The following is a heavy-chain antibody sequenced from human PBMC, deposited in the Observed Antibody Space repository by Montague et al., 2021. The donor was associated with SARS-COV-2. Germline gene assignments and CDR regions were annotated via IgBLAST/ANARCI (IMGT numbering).Heavy chain of an antibody. CDR3: VRGAEEAHFAMDV. V-gene: IGHV4-39*02. J-gene: IGHJ6*02. CDR1: GGSISDSYY. D-gene: IGHD3-10*01. CDR2: LYRSGSV. Sequence: SETLSLTCIVSGGSISDSYYWAWIRQAPGKGLEWLGSLYRSGSVYSNPXXESRVSISVDKSKNHFSLRLTSATAAETAVYYCVRGAEEAHFAMDVWGQGTTVTVSS.